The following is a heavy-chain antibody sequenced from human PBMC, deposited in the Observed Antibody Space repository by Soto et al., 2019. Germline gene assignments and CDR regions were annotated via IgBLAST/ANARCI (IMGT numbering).Heavy chain of an antibody. J-gene: IGHJ5*02. CDR1: GGSFSGYY. V-gene: IGHV4-34*01. CDR3: ARVYTVIRYIRFDP. Sequence: SESLSLTCAVYGGSFSGYYWSWIRQPPGKGLEWIGEINHSGSTNYNPSPKSRVTISIDSSKNQFSQKLSSVTAADPSVYFCARVYTVIRYIRFDPWGKGTLVTVSS. CDR2: INHSGST. D-gene: IGHD4-4*01.